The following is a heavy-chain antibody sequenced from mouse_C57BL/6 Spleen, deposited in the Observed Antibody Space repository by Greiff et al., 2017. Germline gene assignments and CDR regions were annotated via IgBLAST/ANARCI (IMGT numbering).Heavy chain of an antibody. Sequence: QVQLQQPGAELVKPGASVKLSCKASGYTFTSYWMHWVKQRPGQGLEWIGMIHPNSGSTNYNEKFKSKATLTVDKSSSTAYMQLSSLTSEDSAVYYCARSRSNYDYAMDYWGQGTSVTVSS. CDR1: GYTFTSYW. V-gene: IGHV1-64*01. D-gene: IGHD2-5*01. CDR3: ARSRSNYDYAMDY. CDR2: IHPNSGST. J-gene: IGHJ4*01.